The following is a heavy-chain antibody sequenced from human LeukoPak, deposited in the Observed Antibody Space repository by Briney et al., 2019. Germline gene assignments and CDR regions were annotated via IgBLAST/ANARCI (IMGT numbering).Heavy chain of an antibody. CDR1: GYAFTAHY. Sequence: ASVKVSCKAFGYAFTAHYIHWVRQAPGQGLEWMGWINPNRGGINYALKFQGRVTMTRDTSINKAYMELSSVTSDDTAVYYCARVREYSSGKGVPFDAWGQGTLVTVSS. J-gene: IGHJ5*02. CDR2: INPNRGGI. V-gene: IGHV1-2*02. CDR3: ARVREYSSGKGVPFDA. D-gene: IGHD6-19*01.